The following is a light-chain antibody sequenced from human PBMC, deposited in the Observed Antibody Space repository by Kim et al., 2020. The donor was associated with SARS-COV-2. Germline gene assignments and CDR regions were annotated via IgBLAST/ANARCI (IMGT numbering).Light chain of an antibody. Sequence: GQRVTISCSGSSSNIGSHYVYWYQQLPGAAPKLLIYSSNQRPSGFPDRFSGSKSGTSASLAISGLRSEDEADYYCGAWDDSLSGRIFGGGTQLTVL. V-gene: IGLV1-47*01. CDR3: GAWDDSLSGRI. CDR1: SSNIGSHY. J-gene: IGLJ2*01. CDR2: SSN.